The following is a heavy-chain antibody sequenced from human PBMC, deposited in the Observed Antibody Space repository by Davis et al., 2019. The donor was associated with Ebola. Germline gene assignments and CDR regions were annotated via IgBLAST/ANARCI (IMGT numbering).Heavy chain of an antibody. J-gene: IGHJ5*02. V-gene: IGHV1-69*04. D-gene: IGHD6-13*01. Sequence: SVKVSCKASGGTFSSYAISWVRQAPGQGLEWMGRIIPILGIANYAQKFQGRVTITADNSTSTAYMELRSLRSDDTAVYYCARTIAADLFSPWGQGTLVTVSS. CDR2: IIPILGIA. CDR3: ARTIAADLFSP. CDR1: GGTFSSYA.